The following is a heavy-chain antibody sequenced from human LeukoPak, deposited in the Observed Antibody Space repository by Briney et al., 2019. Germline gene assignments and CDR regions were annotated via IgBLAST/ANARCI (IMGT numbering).Heavy chain of an antibody. V-gene: IGHV1-18*01. D-gene: IGHD2-2*01. Sequence: ASVKFSCKASGYTFTSYGISWVRQAPGQGLEWMGWISAYNGNTNYAQKLQGRVTMTTDTSTSTAYMELRSLRSDDTAVYYCARGGLVVVVPAPGMDVWGQGTTVTVSS. J-gene: IGHJ6*02. CDR3: ARGGLVVVVPAPGMDV. CDR2: ISAYNGNT. CDR1: GYTFTSYG.